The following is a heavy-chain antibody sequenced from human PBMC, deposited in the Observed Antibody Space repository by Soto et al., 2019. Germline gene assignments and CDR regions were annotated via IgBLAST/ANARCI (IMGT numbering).Heavy chain of an antibody. CDR3: ARESSPLGYSSSAFDI. CDR2: IIPIFGTA. D-gene: IGHD6-6*01. V-gene: IGHV1-69*13. Sequence: GTSVKVSCKASGGTFSSYAISWVRQAPGQGLEWMGGIIPIFGTANYAQKFQGRVTITADESTSTAYMELSSLRSEDTAVYYCARESSPLGYSSSAFDIWGQGTMVTVSS. CDR1: GGTFSSYA. J-gene: IGHJ3*02.